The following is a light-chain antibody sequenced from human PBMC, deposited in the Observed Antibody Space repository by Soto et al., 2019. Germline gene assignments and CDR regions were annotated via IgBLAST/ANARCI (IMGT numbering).Light chain of an antibody. CDR2: GAS. Sequence: EIVLTQSPGTQSLSPGERVTLSCRASQSVRSSNLAWYQQKPCQAPRLLIYGASSRATGIPHRFSGSGSGTDFTLTITRLEPEDFAVYYCHQYGSSPPHTFGQGTKLEIK. J-gene: IGKJ2*01. V-gene: IGKV3-20*01. CDR3: HQYGSSPPHT. CDR1: QSVRSSN.